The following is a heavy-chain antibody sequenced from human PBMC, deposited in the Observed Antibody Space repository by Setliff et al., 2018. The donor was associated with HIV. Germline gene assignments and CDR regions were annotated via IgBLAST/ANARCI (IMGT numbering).Heavy chain of an antibody. J-gene: IGHJ6*02. Sequence: GSLRLSCAVSGFTFSSYWMHWVRQVPGRGLVWVSRINGDGSRTDYADSVKGRFTISRDNANNMFYLQMNSLRVDDTAMYYCTPDIGATQYYYGMDVWGRGTTVTVSS. CDR1: GFTFSSYW. V-gene: IGHV3-74*01. CDR2: INGDGSRT. CDR3: TPDIGATQYYYGMDV. D-gene: IGHD1-26*01.